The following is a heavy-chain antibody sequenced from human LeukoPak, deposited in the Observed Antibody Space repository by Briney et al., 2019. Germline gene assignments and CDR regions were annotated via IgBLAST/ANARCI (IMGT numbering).Heavy chain of an antibody. CDR3: ARLGGIAAAKNWFDP. CDR1: GYSFTSYW. CDR2: IYPGYSGT. V-gene: IGHV5-51*01. Sequence: WGALKIFCRGSGYSFTSYWIGWGRQIPREGREWMGIIYPGYSGTRYSPSLQGQVTISVDKSISTASLPGSSLKASDTAMYYCARLGGIAAAKNWFDPWGQGTLVTVSS. J-gene: IGHJ5*02. D-gene: IGHD6-13*01.